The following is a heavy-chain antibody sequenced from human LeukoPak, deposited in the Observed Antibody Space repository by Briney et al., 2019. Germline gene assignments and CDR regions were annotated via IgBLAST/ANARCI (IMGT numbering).Heavy chain of an antibody. CDR1: GFTFSSYG. Sequence: GRSLRLSCAASGFTFSSYGMHWVRQAPGKGLEWVAVISYDGSNKYYADSVKGRFTISRDNAKNSLYLQMNSLRAEDTAVYYCARDPSHAIVVVPAASRSYYFDYWGQGTLVTVSS. CDR2: ISYDGSNK. V-gene: IGHV3-30*03. CDR3: ARDPSHAIVVVPAASRSYYFDY. D-gene: IGHD2-2*01. J-gene: IGHJ4*02.